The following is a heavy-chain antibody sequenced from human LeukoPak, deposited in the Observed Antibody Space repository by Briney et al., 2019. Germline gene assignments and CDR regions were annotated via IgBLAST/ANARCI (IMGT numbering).Heavy chain of an antibody. Sequence: SDTLSLTCTVSGGSISSYYWSWIRQSPGKGLEWIGYLYHSGTPRYNPSLKSRVTISADTSKNQFSLKLSSVTAADTAVYYCARGRYSYGYYYFDYWGQGTLVTVSS. J-gene: IGHJ4*02. V-gene: IGHV4-59*07. CDR3: ARGRYSYGYYYFDY. D-gene: IGHD5-18*01. CDR1: GGSISSYY. CDR2: LYHSGTP.